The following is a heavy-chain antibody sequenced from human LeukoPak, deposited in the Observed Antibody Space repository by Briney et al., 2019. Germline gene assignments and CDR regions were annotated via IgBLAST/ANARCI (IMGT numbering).Heavy chain of an antibody. Sequence: GGSLRLSCAASGFTFSSYSMNWVRHTPGKGLQWVSYISSSGTTIYYADSVKGRFTISRDNAKNSLYLQMDSLRDEDTAIYYCARMDRGAYNSPYYFDYWGQGTLVTVSS. J-gene: IGHJ4*02. CDR3: ARMDRGAYNSPYYFDY. CDR1: GFTFSSYS. V-gene: IGHV3-48*02. D-gene: IGHD5-24*01. CDR2: ISSSGTTI.